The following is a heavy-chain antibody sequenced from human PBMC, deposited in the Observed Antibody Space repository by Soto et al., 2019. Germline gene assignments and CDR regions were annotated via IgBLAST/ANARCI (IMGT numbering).Heavy chain of an antibody. CDR1: GYTFSNYD. D-gene: IGHD2-8*02. J-gene: IGHJ4*02. CDR3: VRERLNTGWYGFDH. V-gene: IGHV1-18*04. CDR2: VSNKNGVT. Sequence: ASVKVSCKTSGYTFSNYDFSWVRQAPGQGLEWMGWVSNKNGVTNYAEKFRDRVTMTTDTSTNTIYMELRSLRSDDTAVYFCVRERLNTGWYGFDHWGQGTQVTVSS.